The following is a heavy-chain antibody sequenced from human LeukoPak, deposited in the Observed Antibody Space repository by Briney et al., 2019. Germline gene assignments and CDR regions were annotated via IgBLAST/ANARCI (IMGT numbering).Heavy chain of an antibody. Sequence: PSETLSLTCTVSGGSVSSGSYYWSWIRQPPGKGLEWIGDIYYTGSTTYNPSLKSRVTISVDTSKNQFSLKVRSVTAADTAVYYCARARVITHDFDYWGQGTLVTVSS. CDR3: ARARVITHDFDY. J-gene: IGHJ4*02. CDR2: IYYTGST. V-gene: IGHV4-61*01. CDR1: GGSVSSGSYY. D-gene: IGHD4-17*01.